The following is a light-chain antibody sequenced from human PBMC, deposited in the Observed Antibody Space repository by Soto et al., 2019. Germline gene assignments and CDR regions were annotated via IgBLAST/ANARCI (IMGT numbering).Light chain of an antibody. CDR2: GNS. J-gene: IGLJ1*01. CDR1: SSNIGAGYD. V-gene: IGLV1-40*01. Sequence: QSVLAQPPSVSGAPGQRVTISCTGSSSNIGAGYDVHWYQQLPGTAPKLLIYGNSNRPSGVPDRFSGSKSGTSASLAISGLQSEDEADYYCSSYRTSNTRQIVCGTGTKVTVL. CDR3: SSYRTSNTRQIV.